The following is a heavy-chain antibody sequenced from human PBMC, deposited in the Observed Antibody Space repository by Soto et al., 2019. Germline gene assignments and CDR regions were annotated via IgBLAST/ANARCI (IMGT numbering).Heavy chain of an antibody. CDR3: AKREPHSSGWYYYYMDV. D-gene: IGHD6-19*01. CDR1: GFTFSSYA. V-gene: IGHV3-23*01. Sequence: GGSLRLSCAASGFTFSSYAMSWVRQAPGKGLEWVSAISGSGGSTYYADSVKGRFTISRDNSKNTLYLQMKSLRAEDTAVYYCAKREPHSSGWYYYYMDVWGKGTTVTVSS. J-gene: IGHJ6*03. CDR2: ISGSGGST.